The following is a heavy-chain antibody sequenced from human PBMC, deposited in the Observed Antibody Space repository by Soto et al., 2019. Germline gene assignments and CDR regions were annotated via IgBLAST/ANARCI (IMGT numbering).Heavy chain of an antibody. CDR2: ISSYNGNT. Sequence: WVRQAPGQGLEWLGWISSYNGNTNYAQKLQGRVTMTTDTSTSTAYMELRSLTSDDTAVYYCARDGSAAAGTEPFDYWGQGTLVTVSS. J-gene: IGHJ4*02. D-gene: IGHD6-13*01. CDR3: ARDGSAAAGTEPFDY. V-gene: IGHV1-18*01.